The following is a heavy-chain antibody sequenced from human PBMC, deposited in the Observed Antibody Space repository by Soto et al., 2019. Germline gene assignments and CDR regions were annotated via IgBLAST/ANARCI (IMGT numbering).Heavy chain of an antibody. D-gene: IGHD2-2*01. CDR3: ARDCSSTSCYEYGGYYYGMDV. CDR2: INPSGGST. V-gene: IGHV1-46*01. CDR1: GYTFTSYY. Sequence: PVKLACKASGYTFTSYYMHWVRLAPGQGLEWMGIINPSGGSTSYAQKFQGRVTMTRDTSTSTVYMELSSLRSEDTAVYYCARDCSSTSCYEYGGYYYGMDVWGQGTTVTVSS. J-gene: IGHJ6*02.